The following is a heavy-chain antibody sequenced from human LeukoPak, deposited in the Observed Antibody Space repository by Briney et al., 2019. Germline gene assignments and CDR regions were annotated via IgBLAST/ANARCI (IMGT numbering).Heavy chain of an antibody. CDR1: GYTFTAYY. J-gene: IGHJ6*03. CDR2: INPNNGGT. Sequence: ASVKVSCKASGYTFTAYYMHWVRQAPGQGLEWMGWINPNNGGTNYAQKFQGRFTMTRDTSTGTAYMELSRLRSDDTAVYYCAADRLSRADYMDFWGKGTTATVSS. D-gene: IGHD6-6*01. V-gene: IGHV1-2*02. CDR3: AADRLSRADYMDF.